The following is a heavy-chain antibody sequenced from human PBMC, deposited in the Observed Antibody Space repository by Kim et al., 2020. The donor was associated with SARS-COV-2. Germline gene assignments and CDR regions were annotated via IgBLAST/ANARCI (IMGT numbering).Heavy chain of an antibody. V-gene: IGHV3-23*01. J-gene: IGHJ2*01. CDR3: AKVRHFWYFDL. Sequence: CCAASVRGRFTVSMDASKITVSLEMTSLRAEDTAVYYCAKVRHFWYFDLWGRGTLVTVSS.